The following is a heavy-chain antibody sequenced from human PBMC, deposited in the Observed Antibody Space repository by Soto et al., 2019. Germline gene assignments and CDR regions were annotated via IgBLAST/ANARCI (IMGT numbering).Heavy chain of an antibody. Sequence: VSVKVSCKASGYTFTSYGISWVRQAPGQGLEWMGWISAYNGNTNYAQKLQGRVTMTTDTSTSTAYMELRSLRSDDTAVYYCAPHPDIVVVPAARDYWGQGTLVTVSS. D-gene: IGHD2-2*01. CDR2: ISAYNGNT. V-gene: IGHV1-18*01. CDR3: APHPDIVVVPAARDY. J-gene: IGHJ4*02. CDR1: GYTFTSYG.